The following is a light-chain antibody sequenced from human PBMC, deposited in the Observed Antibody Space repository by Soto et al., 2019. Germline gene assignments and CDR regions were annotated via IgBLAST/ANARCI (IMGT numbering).Light chain of an antibody. V-gene: IGKV3-15*01. CDR3: QQYNNRGT. Sequence: EIVMTQSPATLSASPGERATLSCRASQSVSSNLAWYQQKPGQAPRLLIYGASTRATGIPARFSGSGYGTEFTLTISSLQSEDFAVYYCQQYNNRGTFGQGTKVDIK. CDR2: GAS. CDR1: QSVSSN. J-gene: IGKJ1*01.